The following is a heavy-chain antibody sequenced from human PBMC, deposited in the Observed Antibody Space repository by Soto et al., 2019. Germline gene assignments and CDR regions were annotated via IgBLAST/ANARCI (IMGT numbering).Heavy chain of an antibody. CDR3: ARPGSSSSDY. Sequence: GESLKISCNGSGYSFTTYWIGWVRQMPGKGLEWMGIINPRDSDTRYSPSFQGQVTISADKSINTAYLQWSSLKASDIAMYYCARPGSSSSDYWGQGTPVTVSS. J-gene: IGHJ4*02. CDR1: GYSFTTYW. V-gene: IGHV5-51*01. D-gene: IGHD6-6*01. CDR2: INPRDSDT.